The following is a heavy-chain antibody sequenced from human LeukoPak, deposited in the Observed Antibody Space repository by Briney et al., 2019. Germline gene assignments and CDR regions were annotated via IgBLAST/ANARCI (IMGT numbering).Heavy chain of an antibody. J-gene: IGHJ4*02. V-gene: IGHV4-30-4*01. CDR1: GGSISSGDYY. CDR2: IYYSGST. Sequence: SETLSLTCTVSGGSISSGDYYWSWIRQPPGKGLEWIGYIYYSGSTYYNPSLKSRVAISVDTSKNQFSLKLSSVTAADTAVYYCARAPRSLCPDYWGQGTLVTVSS. CDR3: ARAPRSLCPDY.